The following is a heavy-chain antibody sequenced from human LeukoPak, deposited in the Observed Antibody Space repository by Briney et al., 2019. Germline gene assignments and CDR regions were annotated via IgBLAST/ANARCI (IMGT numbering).Heavy chain of an antibody. CDR2: TYYRSQWYN. D-gene: IGHD2-2*01. CDR3: ARGGIGYCTTTSCSFDS. CDR1: GDSVSTNSAA. V-gene: IGHV6-1*01. Sequence: SQTLSLTCAISGDSVSTNSAAWNWIRQSPSRGLEWLGRTYYRSQWYNDYAVSVKSRITINPDTSKTHFSLQLNSVTPDDTAVYYCARGGIGYCTTTSCSFDSWGQGTLVTVSS. J-gene: IGHJ4*02.